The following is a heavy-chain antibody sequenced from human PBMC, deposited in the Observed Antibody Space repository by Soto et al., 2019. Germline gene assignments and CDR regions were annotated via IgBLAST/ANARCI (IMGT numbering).Heavy chain of an antibody. CDR2: VYYSGST. V-gene: IGHV4-39*01. J-gene: IGHJ4*02. CDR3: ARHPSMTTMTLGY. CDR1: GGSISSSNYY. D-gene: IGHD4-17*01. Sequence: PSETLSLTCTVSGGSISSSNYYWGWIRQPPGRGLEWIGSVYYSGSTYYNPSLKSRVTISVDTSKNQFSLKLSSVTAADTAVYYCARHPSMTTMTLGYWGQGTLVTVSS.